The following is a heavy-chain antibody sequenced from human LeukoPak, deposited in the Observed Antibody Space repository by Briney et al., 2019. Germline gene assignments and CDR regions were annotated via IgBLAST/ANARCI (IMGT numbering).Heavy chain of an antibody. CDR2: IIPIFGTA. J-gene: IGHJ4*02. Sequence: SVKVSCTASGGTFSSYAISWVRQAPGQGLEWMGGIIPIFGTANYAQKFQGRVTMTRDTSTTTVYMELSSLRSEDTAVYYCARDLASSGYYWDWGQGTLVTVSS. CDR3: ARDLASSGYYWD. D-gene: IGHD3-22*01. CDR1: GGTFSSYA. V-gene: IGHV1-69*05.